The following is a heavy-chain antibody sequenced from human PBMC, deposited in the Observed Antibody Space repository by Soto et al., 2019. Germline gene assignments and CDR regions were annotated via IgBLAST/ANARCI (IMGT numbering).Heavy chain of an antibody. CDR3: AKDQCLGVFPTNWFDP. CDR1: GFTFGDYA. CDR2: ISWNSGGL. J-gene: IGHJ5*02. D-gene: IGHD3-3*01. V-gene: IGHV3-9*01. Sequence: GGSLRLSCAASGFTFGDYAMHWVRQPPGKGLEWVSGISWNSGGLDYADSVKGRFTISRDNAKSSLYLQMNNLRPEDTAFYYCAKDQCLGVFPTNWFDPWGQGTLVTVSS.